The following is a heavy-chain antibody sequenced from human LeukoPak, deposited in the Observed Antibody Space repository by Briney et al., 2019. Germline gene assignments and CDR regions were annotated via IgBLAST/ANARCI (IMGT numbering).Heavy chain of an antibody. CDR3: VVVVEPPDSDGFDV. CDR1: GFPFSNYK. D-gene: IGHD1-14*01. J-gene: IGHJ3*01. Sequence: GGSLRLSCAASGFPFSNYKMNWVRQAPGKGLVWVSLINADGSTATYADSVKGRFTVSRDSARNTLSLQMNSLTIEDTAVYYCVVVVEPPDSDGFDVWSQGTMITVSS. CDR2: INADGSTA. V-gene: IGHV3-74*01.